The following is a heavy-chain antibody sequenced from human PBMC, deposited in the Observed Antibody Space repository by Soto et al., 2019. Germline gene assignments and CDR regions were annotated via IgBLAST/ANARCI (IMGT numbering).Heavy chain of an antibody. CDR1: GFTFSSYG. V-gene: IGHV3-33*06. CDR2: IWYDGSNK. CDR3: AHEQQLVFQH. Sequence: QVQLVESGGGVVQPGRSLRLSCAASGFTFSSYGMHWVRQAPGKGLEWVAVIWYDGSNKYYADSVKGRFTISRDNSKNTLYLQMNSLRAEDTAVYCCAHEQQLVFQHWCQGTLVTVSS. D-gene: IGHD6-13*01. J-gene: IGHJ1*01.